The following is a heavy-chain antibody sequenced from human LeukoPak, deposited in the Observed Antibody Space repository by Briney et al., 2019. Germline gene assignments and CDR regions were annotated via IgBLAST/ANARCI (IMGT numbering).Heavy chain of an antibody. Sequence: GGSLRLSCATSGFMFKTYWMHWVRQAPGKGLVWVSRINNDGHSINYADSVKGRFTTSTDNAKNTLSLHMNSLRAEDTGVYYCARDNLEWGSVFDYWGQGTLVTVSS. CDR3: ARDNLEWGSVFDY. V-gene: IGHV3-74*01. CDR1: GFMFKTYW. D-gene: IGHD3-16*01. CDR2: INNDGHSI. J-gene: IGHJ4*02.